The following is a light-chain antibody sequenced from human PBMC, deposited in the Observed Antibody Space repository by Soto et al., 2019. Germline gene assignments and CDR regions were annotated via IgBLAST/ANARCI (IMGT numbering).Light chain of an antibody. V-gene: IGKV3D-15*01. CDR3: HQYSNWPFT. J-gene: IGKJ3*01. CDR1: QSVSNN. Sequence: EIVLTQSPVTLSLSPGERATLSCRASQSVSNNYLAWYQQKPGQAPRLLIYGASSRATGIPDRFSGSGSGTQFILTITSLQSEDFAVYYCHQYSNWPFTFGQGTKVDIK. CDR2: GAS.